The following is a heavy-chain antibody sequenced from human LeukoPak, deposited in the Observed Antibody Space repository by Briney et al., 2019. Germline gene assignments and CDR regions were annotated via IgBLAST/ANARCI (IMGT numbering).Heavy chain of an antibody. J-gene: IGHJ4*02. Sequence: SETLSLTCTVSGGSISYYYWTWIRQPAGKGLEWIGRIDASGNTKYTPSLRSRVTLSIDTSGQQFSLKLSSVIAADTAVYFCAREGCSGGVCYFDYWGRGTLVTVSS. CDR2: IDASGNT. D-gene: IGHD2-15*01. CDR3: AREGCSGGVCYFDY. CDR1: GGSISYYY. V-gene: IGHV4-4*07.